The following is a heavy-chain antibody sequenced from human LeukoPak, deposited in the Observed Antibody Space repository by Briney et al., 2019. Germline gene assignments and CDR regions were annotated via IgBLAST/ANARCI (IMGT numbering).Heavy chain of an antibody. CDR2: IYYSGST. CDR1: GGSIRSYY. Sequence: SETLSLTCTVSGGSIRSYYWSWIRQPPGKGLEWIGYIYYSGSTNYNPSLKSRVTISVDTSKNQFSLELSSVTAADTAVYYCARDLPGGYYYYMDVWGKGTTVTVSS. D-gene: IGHD3-16*01. V-gene: IGHV4-59*01. CDR3: ARDLPGGYYYYMDV. J-gene: IGHJ6*03.